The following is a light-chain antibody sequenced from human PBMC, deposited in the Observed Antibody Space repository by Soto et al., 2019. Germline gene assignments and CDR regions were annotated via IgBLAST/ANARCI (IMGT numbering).Light chain of an antibody. J-gene: IGKJ1*01. CDR2: SIS. CDR3: QQYGSSVWT. CDR1: QTITSTF. Sequence: EIVLTQSPGTLSLSPGERGTLSCRCSQTITSTFLAWYQQKPGQAPRLLIYSISSRATGIPDRFSGSGSGTDFTLTITRLEPEDFAVYFCQQYGSSVWTFGQGTKVDI. V-gene: IGKV3-20*01.